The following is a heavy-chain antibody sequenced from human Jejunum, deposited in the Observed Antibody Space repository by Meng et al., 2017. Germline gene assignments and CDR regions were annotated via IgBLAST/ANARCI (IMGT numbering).Heavy chain of an antibody. CDR1: GFTFSNYW. V-gene: IGHV3-7*01. CDR3: ARDVRGGAFDI. J-gene: IGHJ3*02. CDR2: IKEDGGAK. D-gene: IGHD2/OR15-2a*01. Sequence: GGSLRLSCEASGFTFSNYWMSWVRQAPGKGLKWVANIKEDGGAKFYVDSVKGRFTISRDNANPSLDLQMNSVRAEDTAVYYCARDVRGGAFDIWGQGTMVTVSS.